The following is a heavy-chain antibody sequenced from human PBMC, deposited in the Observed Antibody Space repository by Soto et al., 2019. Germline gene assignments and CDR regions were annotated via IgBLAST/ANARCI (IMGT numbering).Heavy chain of an antibody. D-gene: IGHD3-22*01. Sequence: ASVKVSCKASGSTFTSYYMHWVRQAPGQGLEWMGIINPSGGSTSYAQKFQGRVTMTRDTSTSTVYMELSSLRSEDTAVYYCARDGHSSGSLTGGAFDIWGKGTTVAVSS. J-gene: IGHJ6*04. CDR2: INPSGGST. V-gene: IGHV1-46*01. CDR3: ARDGHSSGSLTGGAFDI. CDR1: GSTFTSYY.